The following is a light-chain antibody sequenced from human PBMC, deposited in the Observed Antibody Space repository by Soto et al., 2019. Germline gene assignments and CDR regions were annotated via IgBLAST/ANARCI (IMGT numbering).Light chain of an antibody. CDR1: QTIDTW. CDR3: QHSSFYSRT. CDR2: KAS. V-gene: IGKV1-5*03. Sequence: DIQMTQSPSTLSASIGDGVTITCRASQTIDTWLAWYQQKPGKAPTLLIYKASSLQTGVPSRFSGSGSGTEFTLTISSLQPDDFATYYCQHSSFYSRTFGQGTKVEVK. J-gene: IGKJ1*01.